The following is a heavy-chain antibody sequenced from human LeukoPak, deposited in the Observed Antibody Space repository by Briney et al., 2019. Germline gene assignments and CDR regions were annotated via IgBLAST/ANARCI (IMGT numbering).Heavy chain of an antibody. Sequence: SEILSLTCTVSGGSISSGDYYWSWIRQPPGKGLGWIGYIYYTGSTYYNPSLKSRVTISVDTSKNQFSLKLSSVTAADTAVYYCARDQPHYYGSGSYYNEYYYYYGMDVWGQGTTVAVSS. CDR3: ARDQPHYYGSGSYYNEYYYYYGMDV. V-gene: IGHV4-30-4*01. CDR2: IYYTGST. D-gene: IGHD3-10*01. J-gene: IGHJ6*02. CDR1: GGSISSGDYY.